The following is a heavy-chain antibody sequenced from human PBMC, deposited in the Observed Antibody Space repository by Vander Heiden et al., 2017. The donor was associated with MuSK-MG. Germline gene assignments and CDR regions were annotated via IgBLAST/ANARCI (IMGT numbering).Heavy chain of an antibody. V-gene: IGHV3-49*03. CDR3: TRRSYTRWFDP. CDR1: GFPFGDYA. CDR2: IRSKAYGGTT. D-gene: IGHD1-26*01. Sequence: EVQLVESGGGLVQRGRSLRLSCTASGFPFGDYAMSWFRQAPGKGLEWVGFIRSKAYGGTTEYAASVKGRFTISRDDSKSIAYLQMNSLKTEDTAVYYCTRRSYTRWFDPWGQGTLVTVSS. J-gene: IGHJ5*02.